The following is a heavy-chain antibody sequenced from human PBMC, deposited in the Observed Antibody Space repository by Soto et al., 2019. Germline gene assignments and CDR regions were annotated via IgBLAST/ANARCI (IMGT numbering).Heavy chain of an antibody. Sequence: QVQLQQWGAGLLKPSETLSLTCAVYGGSFSGYYWSWIRQPPGKGLEWIGEINHSGSTNYNPSLKSRGTISVHTSKNKFSLKLGPGTAADTAVYYCTRGGRDGYTVWGQGTLVTVSS. J-gene: IGHJ4*02. CDR1: GGSFSGYY. CDR2: INHSGST. D-gene: IGHD5-12*01. V-gene: IGHV4-34*01. CDR3: TRGGRDGYTV.